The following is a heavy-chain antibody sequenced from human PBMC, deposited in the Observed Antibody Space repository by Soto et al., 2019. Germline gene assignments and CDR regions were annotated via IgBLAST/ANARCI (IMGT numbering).Heavy chain of an antibody. CDR3: ARASRAAVAGRVFDY. V-gene: IGHV1-18*01. CDR2: ISACNGNT. D-gene: IGHD6-19*01. J-gene: IGHJ4*02. Sequence: ASVKVSCKASGYTFTSYGISWVRQAPGQGLEWMGWISACNGNTNYAQKLQGRVTMTTDTSTSTAYMELRSLRSDDTAVYYCARASRAAVAGRVFDYWGQGTLVTVSS. CDR1: GYTFTSYG.